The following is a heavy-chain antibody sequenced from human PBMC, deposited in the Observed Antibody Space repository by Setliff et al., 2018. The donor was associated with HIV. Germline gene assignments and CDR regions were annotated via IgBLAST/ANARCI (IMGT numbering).Heavy chain of an antibody. D-gene: IGHD1-26*01. CDR1: GFTFHDYG. Sequence: GGSLRLSCAASGFTFHDYGMSWVRQAPGKGLEWVSAISGSGGSTYYADSVKGRFTISRDNSNNTLYLQMNSLRAEDTAVYDCAKSGYCGSSTCRNYFYYMDVWGKGTTVTVSS. CDR3: AKSGYCGSSTCRNYFYYMDV. CDR2: ISGSGGST. J-gene: IGHJ6*03. V-gene: IGHV3-23*01.